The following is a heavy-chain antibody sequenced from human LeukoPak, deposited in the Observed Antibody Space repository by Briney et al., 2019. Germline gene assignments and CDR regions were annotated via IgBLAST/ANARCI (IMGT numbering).Heavy chain of an antibody. CDR3: ARESRREGYGFDY. D-gene: IGHD5-18*01. CDR1: GFTVSSNY. Sequence: GGSLRLSCAASGFTVSSNYMSWVRQPPGKGLEWVSILYSGGNSYYADSVKGRFTISRDNSKNTLYLQMKSLRAEDTAVYYCARESRREGYGFDYWGQGTLVTVSS. J-gene: IGHJ4*02. V-gene: IGHV3-53*01. CDR2: LYSGGNS.